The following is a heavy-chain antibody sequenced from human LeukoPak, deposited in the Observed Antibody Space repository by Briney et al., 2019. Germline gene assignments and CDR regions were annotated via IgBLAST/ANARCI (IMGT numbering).Heavy chain of an antibody. CDR1: GGSISSYY. CDR3: ARSYSSGWYGRGNWFDP. J-gene: IGHJ5*02. V-gene: IGHV4-59*01. CDR2: IYYSGIT. D-gene: IGHD6-19*01. Sequence: SETLSLTCTVSGGSISSYYWSWIRQPPGEGLEWIGYIYYSGITNYNPSLKSRVTISVDTSKNQFSLKLSSVTAADTAVYYCARSYSSGWYGRGNWFDPWGQGTLVTVSS.